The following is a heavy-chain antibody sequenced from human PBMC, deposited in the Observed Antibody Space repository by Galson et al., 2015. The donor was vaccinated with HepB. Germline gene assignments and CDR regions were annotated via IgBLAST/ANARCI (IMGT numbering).Heavy chain of an antibody. CDR3: AVYPEYSSSYNWFDP. CDR1: GFTFSSYS. CDR2: ISSSSSYI. D-gene: IGHD6-13*01. V-gene: IGHV3-21*01. Sequence: SLRLSCAASGFTFSSYSMNWVRQAPGKGLEWVSSISSSSSYIYYADSVKGRFTISRDNAKNSLYLQMNSLRAEDTAVYYCAVYPEYSSSYNWFDPWGQGTLVTVSS. J-gene: IGHJ5*02.